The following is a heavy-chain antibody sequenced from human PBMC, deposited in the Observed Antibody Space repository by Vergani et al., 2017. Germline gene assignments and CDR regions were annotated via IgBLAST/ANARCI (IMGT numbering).Heavy chain of an antibody. Sequence: EVQLLESGGGLVQPGGSLRLSCVASGFSMSSFSMSWVRQSPGKGLEWVSAISGSGGSTYYADSVKGRFTISRDNSKNTLYLQMNSLRAEDTAVYYCAKGGRDIVVVPAAISMDVWGKGTTVTVSS. D-gene: IGHD2-2*02. CDR2: ISGSGGST. V-gene: IGHV3-23*01. CDR3: AKGGRDIVVVPAAISMDV. CDR1: GFSMSSFS. J-gene: IGHJ6*03.